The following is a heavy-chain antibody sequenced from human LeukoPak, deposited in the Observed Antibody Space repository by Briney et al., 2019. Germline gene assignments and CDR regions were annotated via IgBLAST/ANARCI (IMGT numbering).Heavy chain of an antibody. CDR3: ARGRYYPEYYYDSSGYSFDY. D-gene: IGHD3-22*01. CDR1: GGSISSGSYC. J-gene: IGHJ4*02. V-gene: IGHV4-61*02. CDR2: IDSSGNT. Sequence: SQTLSLTCTVSGGSISSGSYCWSWIRQSAGKGLEWIVRIDSSGNTNYNPSLKSRVPMSLDTSKNQFSLKLSSVTAADTAVYYCARGRYYPEYYYDSSGYSFDYWGQGTLVTVSS.